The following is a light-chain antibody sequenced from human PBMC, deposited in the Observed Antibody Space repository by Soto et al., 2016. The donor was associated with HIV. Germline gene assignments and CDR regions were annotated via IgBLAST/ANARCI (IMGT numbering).Light chain of an antibody. CDR1: KLGDKY. CDR2: QDR. J-gene: IGLJ1*01. CDR3: QAWGSSSSYV. V-gene: IGLV3-1*01. Sequence: SYELTQPPSVSVSPGQTANITCSGDKLGDKYVCWYQQKPGQSPVLVMYQDRKRPSGIPERFSGSNSGNTATLTISGTQAMDEGDYYCQAWGSSSSYVFGTGTKVTVL.